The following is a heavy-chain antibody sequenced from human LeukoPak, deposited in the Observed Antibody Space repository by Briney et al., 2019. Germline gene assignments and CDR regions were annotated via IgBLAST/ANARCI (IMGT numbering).Heavy chain of an antibody. J-gene: IGHJ3*02. CDR2: ISYIGTT. V-gene: IGHV4-59*11. D-gene: IGHD4-17*01. CDR3: ARDLVTVTKGFDI. CDR1: GDSFSSHY. Sequence: PSETLSLTCTVSGDSFSSHYWTWIRQPPGRGLEWIGYISYIGTTNYNPSLKSRVTISIDTSKNQFSLKLSSVTTADTAVYYCARDLVTVTKGFDIWGLGTMVSVSS.